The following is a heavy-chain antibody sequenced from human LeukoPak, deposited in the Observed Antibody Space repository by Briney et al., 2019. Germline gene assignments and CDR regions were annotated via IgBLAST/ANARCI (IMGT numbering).Heavy chain of an antibody. CDR2: IIPILGIA. D-gene: IGHD5-18*01. CDR3: AIRYVDTAMGGFDP. V-gene: IGHV1-69*04. CDR1: GGTFSSYA. Sequence: SVKVSCKASGGTFSSYAISWVRQAPGQGLEWMGRIIPILGIANYAQKFQGRVTITADKSTSTAYMELSSLRSEDTAVYYCAIRYVDTAMGGFDPWGQGTLVTVSS. J-gene: IGHJ5*02.